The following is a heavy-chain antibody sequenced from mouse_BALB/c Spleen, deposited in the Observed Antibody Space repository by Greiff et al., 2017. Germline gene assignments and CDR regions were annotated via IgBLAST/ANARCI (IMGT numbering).Heavy chain of an antibody. V-gene: IGHV14-3*02. CDR2: IDPANGNT. CDR3: ARGVYYGNYVYAMDY. Sequence: EVQLQQSGAELVKPGASVKLSCTASGFNIKDTYMHWVKQRPEQGLEWIGRIDPANGNTKYDPKFQGKATITADTSSNTAYLQLSSLTSEDTAVYYCARGVYYGNYVYAMDYWGQGTSVTVSS. D-gene: IGHD2-1*01. CDR1: GFNIKDTY. J-gene: IGHJ4*01.